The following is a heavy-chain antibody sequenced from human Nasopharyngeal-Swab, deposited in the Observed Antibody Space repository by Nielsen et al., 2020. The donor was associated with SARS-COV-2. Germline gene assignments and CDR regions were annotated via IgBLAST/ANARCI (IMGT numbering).Heavy chain of an antibody. CDR3: ARSVRWFFDV. V-gene: IGHV3-48*02. J-gene: IGHJ2*01. CDR2: ITSDLNTI. D-gene: IGHD5/OR15-5a*01. Sequence: GESLKISCAASGFTFSTDSMNWVRQAPVKGLQWISYITSDLNTIYYADSVKGRFTISRDNARNSLYLQMNSLRHEDTAVYYCARSVRWFFDVWGRGALVTVSS. CDR1: GFTFSTDS.